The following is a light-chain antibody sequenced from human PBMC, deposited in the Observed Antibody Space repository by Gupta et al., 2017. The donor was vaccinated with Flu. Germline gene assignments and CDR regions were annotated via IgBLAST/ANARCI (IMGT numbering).Light chain of an antibody. Sequence: QRIIISCTGSRSNVGGGYDVQWYQQLPGTAPKLLLYANNRRPSGVPDRFSGSRSATSASLAITGLQSEDEGFYYCQSYDSSLIGARVFGGGTKVTV. V-gene: IGLV1-40*01. CDR2: ANN. CDR1: RSNVGGGYD. CDR3: QSYDSSLIGARV. J-gene: IGLJ3*02.